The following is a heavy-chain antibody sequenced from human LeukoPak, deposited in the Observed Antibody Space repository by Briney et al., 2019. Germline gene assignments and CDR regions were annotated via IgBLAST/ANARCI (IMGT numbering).Heavy chain of an antibody. Sequence: ASVKVSCKASGYTFTGYYMHWVRQAPGQGLEWMGWINPNSGGTNYAQKFQGRVTMTRDTSISTAYMELSRLRSGDTAVYYCARVADWGSGSYYRLYYAFDIWGQGTMVTVSS. D-gene: IGHD1-26*01. CDR1: GYTFTGYY. J-gene: IGHJ3*02. CDR2: INPNSGGT. V-gene: IGHV1-2*02. CDR3: ARVADWGSGSYYRLYYAFDI.